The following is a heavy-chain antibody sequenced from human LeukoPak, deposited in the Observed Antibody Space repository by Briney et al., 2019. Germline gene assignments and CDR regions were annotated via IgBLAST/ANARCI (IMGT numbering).Heavy chain of an antibody. Sequence: ASVKVSCKASGYTFTSYGISWVRQAPGQGLEWMGWISAYNGNTNYAQKLQGRVTMTADTSTSTAYMELRSLRSDDTAVYYCASSNYYDSSGYYPWYNWFDPWGQGTLVTVSS. D-gene: IGHD3-22*01. CDR3: ASSNYYDSSGYYPWYNWFDP. CDR1: GYTFTSYG. V-gene: IGHV1-18*01. J-gene: IGHJ5*02. CDR2: ISAYNGNT.